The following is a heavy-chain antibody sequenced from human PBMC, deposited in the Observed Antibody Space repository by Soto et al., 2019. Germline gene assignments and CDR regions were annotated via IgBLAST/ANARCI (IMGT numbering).Heavy chain of an antibody. CDR1: GYTFTSYY. V-gene: IGHV1-46*03. CDR3: ARVVGYCSGGSCYSDAFDI. Sequence: ASVKVSCKASGYTFTSYYIHWVRQAPGQGLEWMGIINPSGGSTSYAQKFQGRVTMTRDTSTSTVYMELSSLRSEDTAVYYCARVVGYCSGGSCYSDAFDIWGQGTMVTVS. CDR2: INPSGGST. J-gene: IGHJ3*02. D-gene: IGHD2-15*01.